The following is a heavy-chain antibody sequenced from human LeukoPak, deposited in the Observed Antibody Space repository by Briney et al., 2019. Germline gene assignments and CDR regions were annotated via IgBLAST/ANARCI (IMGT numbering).Heavy chain of an antibody. V-gene: IGHV5-10-1*01. CDR3: ARHAKAYGSSCDY. CDR1: GYSFTTYW. J-gene: IGHJ4*02. CDR2: IDPSDSYT. D-gene: IGHD6-13*01. Sequence: GESRKISCKGSGYSFTTYWISWVRQMPGKGLEWMGRIDPSDSYTNYSPSFQGHVTISADKSFSTAYLQWTSLKASDTAMYYCARHAKAYGSSCDYWGQGTLVTVSS.